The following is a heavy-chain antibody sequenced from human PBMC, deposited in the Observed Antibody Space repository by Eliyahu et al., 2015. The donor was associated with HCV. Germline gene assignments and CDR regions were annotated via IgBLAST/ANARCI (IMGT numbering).Heavy chain of an antibody. J-gene: IGHJ6*02. CDR2: INYSGTT. CDR1: GGSFSGYS. V-gene: IGHV4-34*02. D-gene: IGHD3-10*01. Sequence: QVQLQQWGAGLLKPSETLSLTCAVYGGSFSGYSWSXIRQPPGKGLEWIGEINYSGTTNYNPSLESRVTISIDTSKNQLSLKLSSVTAADTAVYYCARGFYGSGTYYKRQDYYYGMDVWGQGTTVTVSS. CDR3: ARGFYGSGTYYKRQDYYYGMDV.